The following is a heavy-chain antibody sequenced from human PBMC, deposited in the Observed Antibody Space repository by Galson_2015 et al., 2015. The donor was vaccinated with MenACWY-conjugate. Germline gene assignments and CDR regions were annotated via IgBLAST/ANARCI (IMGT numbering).Heavy chain of an antibody. CDR1: GYTFTSYG. D-gene: IGHD3-10*01. CDR2: ISAYNGNT. V-gene: IGHV1-18*01. J-gene: IGHJ2*01. CDR3: ARLSGSYIEYYWYFDL. Sequence: SVKVSCKASGYTFTSYGISWVRQAPGQGLEWMGWISAYNGNTNYAQKLQGRVTMTTDTSTCTAYMELRSLRSDDTAVYYCARLSGSYIEYYWYFDLWGRGTLVTVSS.